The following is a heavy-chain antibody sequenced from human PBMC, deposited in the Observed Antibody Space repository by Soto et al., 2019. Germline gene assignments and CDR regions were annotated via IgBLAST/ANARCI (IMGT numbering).Heavy chain of an antibody. V-gene: IGHV3-30*18. CDR1: GFTFSSYG. J-gene: IGHJ4*02. CDR2: ISYDGSNK. CDR3: AKDKWGVSYCSGGSCFYFDY. Sequence: QVQLVESGGGVVQPGRSLRLSCAASGFTFSSYGMHWVRQAPGKGLEWVAVISYDGSNKYYADSVKGRFTISRDNSKNPLYLQMNSLRAEETAVYYCAKDKWGVSYCSGGSCFYFDYWGQGTLVTVSS. D-gene: IGHD2-15*01.